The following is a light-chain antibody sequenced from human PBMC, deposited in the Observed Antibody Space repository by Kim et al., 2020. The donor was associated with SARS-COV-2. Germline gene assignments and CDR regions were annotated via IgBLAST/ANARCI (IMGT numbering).Light chain of an antibody. V-gene: IGLV1-44*01. CDR1: SSNIGDNP. CDR3: AAWDDSLNAYV. J-gene: IGLJ1*01. Sequence: QLVLTQPPSASGTPGQRVTISCSGSSSNIGDNPVNWYQHLPGTAPKLFIYNTDQRPSGVPDRFSASKSGTSASLAISGLHSQDEADYYCAAWDDSLNAYVFGTGTKVTVL. CDR2: NTD.